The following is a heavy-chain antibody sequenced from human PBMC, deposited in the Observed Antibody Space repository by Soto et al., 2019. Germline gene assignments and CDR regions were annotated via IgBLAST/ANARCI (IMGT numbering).Heavy chain of an antibody. Sequence: PVGSLRLSCAASGFAVNSNYMSWVRQAPGKGLEWGSVIYGGGSTYYSDAVKGRFTISRDNSKDTLDHHMTSLRAEARGAYYCVRPSSSWGQGTLVTVSS. CDR3: VRPSSS. D-gene: IGHD6-13*01. CDR1: GFAVNSNY. CDR2: IYGGGST. J-gene: IGHJ5*02. V-gene: IGHV3-53*01.